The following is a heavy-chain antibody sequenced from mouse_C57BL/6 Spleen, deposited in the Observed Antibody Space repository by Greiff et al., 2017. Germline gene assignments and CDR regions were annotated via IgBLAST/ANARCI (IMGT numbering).Heavy chain of an antibody. D-gene: IGHD2-3*01. CDR3: ARQGGYYEFAD. V-gene: IGHV5-2*01. CDR1: EYEFPSHD. Sequence: EVQGVESGGGLVQPGESLKLSCESNEYEFPSHDMSWVRKTPEKRLELVAAINSDGGSTYYPDTMERRFIISRDNTKKTLYLQRNSLRSEDTALYYCARQGGYYEFADWGQGTLVTVSA. J-gene: IGHJ3*01. CDR2: INSDGGST.